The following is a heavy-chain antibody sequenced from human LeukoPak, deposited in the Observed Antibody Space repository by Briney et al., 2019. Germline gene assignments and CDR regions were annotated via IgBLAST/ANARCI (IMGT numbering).Heavy chain of an antibody. CDR1: GYTFTNFD. CDR3: ARAPMGAAALY. V-gene: IGHV1-8*02. Sequence: ASVKFSCKASGYTFTNFDINWVRQAPGQGLEWMGWMNPVSGNAGSAQKFQGRVTLTRDTSISTAYMELSSLRSDDTAFYYCARAPMGAAALYWGQGTLVTVSS. D-gene: IGHD6-13*01. J-gene: IGHJ4*02. CDR2: MNPVSGNA.